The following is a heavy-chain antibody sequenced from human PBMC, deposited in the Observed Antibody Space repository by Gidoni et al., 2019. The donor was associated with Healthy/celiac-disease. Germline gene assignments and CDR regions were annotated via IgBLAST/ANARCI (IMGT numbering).Heavy chain of an antibody. Sequence: QVQLVQSGAEVKKPGSSVKVSCKASGGTFSSYAIRWVRQAPGQGLEWMGGIIPIFGTANYAQKFQGRVTITADESTSTAYMELSSLRSEDTAVYYCAREVRVFRMTTGWFDPWGQGTLVTVSS. D-gene: IGHD4-17*01. CDR3: AREVRVFRMTTGWFDP. CDR1: GGTFSSYA. J-gene: IGHJ5*02. V-gene: IGHV1-69*01. CDR2: IIPIFGTA.